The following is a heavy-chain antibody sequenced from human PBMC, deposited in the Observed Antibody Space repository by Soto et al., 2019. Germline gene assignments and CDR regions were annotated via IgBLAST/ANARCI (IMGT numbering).Heavy chain of an antibody. CDR2: ISAYNGNT. J-gene: IGHJ3*02. Sequence: QVQLVQSGAEVKKPGASVKVSCKASGYTFTSYGITWVRQAPGQGLEWMGWISAYNGNTNYAQKLQGRVTMTKDTPTRTAYMELRSLRSDDTAVYYCAGIGLRFLEWTLDAFDIWGQGTMVTVSS. V-gene: IGHV1-18*01. D-gene: IGHD3-3*01. CDR1: GYTFTSYG. CDR3: AGIGLRFLEWTLDAFDI.